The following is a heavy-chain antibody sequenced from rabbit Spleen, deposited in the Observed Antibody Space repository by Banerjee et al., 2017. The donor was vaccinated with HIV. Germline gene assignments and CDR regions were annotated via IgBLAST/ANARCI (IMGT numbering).Heavy chain of an antibody. CDR2: IYTGDGTT. J-gene: IGHJ6*01. D-gene: IGHD8-1*01. CDR3: ARDAGTSFSTYGMDL. Sequence: QQQLVESGGGLVKPGGTLTLTCKASGIDFSNYFYMCWVRKAPGKGLEWIACIYTGDGTTYSATWAKGRFTISKTSSTTVTLQMTSLTAADTATYFCARDAGTSFSTYGMDLWGPGTLVTVS. V-gene: IGHV1S45*01. CDR1: GIDFSNYFY.